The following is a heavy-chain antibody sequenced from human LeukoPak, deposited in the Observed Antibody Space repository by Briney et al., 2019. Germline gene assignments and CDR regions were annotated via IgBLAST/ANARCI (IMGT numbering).Heavy chain of an antibody. CDR3: ARGWDGYDFLI. V-gene: IGHV4-61*01. CDR1: GGSVSSGSYY. CDR2: IYYSGST. J-gene: IGHJ4*02. D-gene: IGHD3-9*01. Sequence: SETLSLTCTVSGGSVSSGSYYWRWIRQSPGKGLERIGYIYYSGSTNYNPSLKSRVTISVDTSKNQFSLKLSSVTAADTAVYYCARGWDGYDFLIWRQGTLVTVSS.